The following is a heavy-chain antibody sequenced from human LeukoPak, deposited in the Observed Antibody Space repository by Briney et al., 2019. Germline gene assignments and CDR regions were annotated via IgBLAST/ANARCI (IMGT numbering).Heavy chain of an antibody. CDR1: GFTFSSYG. Sequence: PGGSLRLSCAASGFTFSSYGMHWVRRAPGKGLEWVAVISYNGSNKYYADSVKGRFTISRDNSKNTLYLQMNSLRAEDTAVYYCAKDFVKYSGYDGQYYYYYYGMDVWGQGTTVTVSS. CDR3: AKDFVKYSGYDGQYYYYYYGMDV. J-gene: IGHJ6*02. V-gene: IGHV3-30*18. CDR2: ISYNGSNK. D-gene: IGHD5-12*01.